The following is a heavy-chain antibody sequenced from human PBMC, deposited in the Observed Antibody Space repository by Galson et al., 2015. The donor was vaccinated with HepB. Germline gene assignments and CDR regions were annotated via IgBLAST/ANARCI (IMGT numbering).Heavy chain of an antibody. D-gene: IGHD2-15*01. CDR1: GYSFTDYY. V-gene: IGHV1-2*02. CDR3: ARVPHGDCSSGTCFSWGMDY. Sequence: SVKVSCKASGYSFTDYYIHWVRQAPGQGLEWMGWMHPKSGKTKYAQKFQDRVTMTRDTSISTAYMELGSLTSDDTATYYCARVPHGDCSSGTCFSWGMDYWGQGTLVIVS. CDR2: MHPKSGKT. J-gene: IGHJ4*02.